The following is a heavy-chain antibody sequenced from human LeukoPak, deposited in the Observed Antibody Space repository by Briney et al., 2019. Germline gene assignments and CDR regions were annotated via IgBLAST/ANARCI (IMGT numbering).Heavy chain of an antibody. Sequence: SETLSLTCTVSGGSISSHYWSWIRQPPGKGLEWIGYIYYSGGTNYNPSLKSRVTISVDTSKNQFSLKLSSVTAADTAVYYCARTRTLCSSTSCYGGWFDPWGQGTLVTVSS. J-gene: IGHJ5*02. CDR3: ARTRTLCSSTSCYGGWFDP. CDR1: GGSISSHY. CDR2: IYYSGGT. V-gene: IGHV4-59*11. D-gene: IGHD2-2*01.